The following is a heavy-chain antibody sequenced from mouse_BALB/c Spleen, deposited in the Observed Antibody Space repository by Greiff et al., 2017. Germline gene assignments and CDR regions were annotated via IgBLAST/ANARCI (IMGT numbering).Heavy chain of an antibody. CDR2: ILPGSGST. J-gene: IGHJ4*01. D-gene: IGHD2-14*01. CDR1: GYTFSSYW. CDR3: ARYYRYDAYYAMDY. V-gene: IGHV1-9*01. Sequence: VQLQQSGAELMKPGASVKISCKATGYTFSSYWIEWVKQRPGHGLEWIGEILPGSGSTNYNEKFKGKATFTADTSSNTAYMQLSSLTSEDSAVYYCARYYRYDAYYAMDYWGQGTSVTVSS.